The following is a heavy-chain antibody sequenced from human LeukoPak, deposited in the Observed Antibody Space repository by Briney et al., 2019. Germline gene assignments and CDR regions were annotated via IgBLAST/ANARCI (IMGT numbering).Heavy chain of an antibody. J-gene: IGHJ4*02. Sequence: SETLSLTCTVSGGSISSYYWSWIRRPPGKGLEWIGYIYYSGSTNYNPSLKSRVTISVDTSKNQFSLKLSSVTAADTAVYYCARLMYYYDSSGYYTWYYFDYWGQGTLVTVSS. CDR2: IYYSGST. V-gene: IGHV4-59*12. CDR1: GGSISSYY. CDR3: ARLMYYYDSSGYYTWYYFDY. D-gene: IGHD3-22*01.